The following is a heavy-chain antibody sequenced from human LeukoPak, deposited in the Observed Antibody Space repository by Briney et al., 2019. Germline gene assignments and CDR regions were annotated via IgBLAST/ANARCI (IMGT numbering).Heavy chain of an antibody. CDR1: GGSISCSSYY. CDR2: IYYGGST. J-gene: IGHJ5*02. V-gene: IGHV4-39*01. Sequence: SETLSLTCSVSGGSISCSSYYWGWLRQSPGKGLEWIGSIYYGGSTYYSPSLKSRVTISVDTSKNQFSLRLTSVTAADTAVYYCARQESRFTYPVTSFDPWGQGTLVTVSS. D-gene: IGHD4-17*01. CDR3: ARQESRFTYPVTSFDP.